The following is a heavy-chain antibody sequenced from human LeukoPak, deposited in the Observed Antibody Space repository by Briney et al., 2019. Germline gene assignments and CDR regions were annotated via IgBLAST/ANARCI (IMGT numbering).Heavy chain of an antibody. CDR2: INHSGST. Sequence: SETLSLTCAVYGESFSGYYWSWIRQPPGKGLEWIGEINHSGSTNYNPSLKSRVTISVDTSKNQFSLKLSSVTAADTAVYYCARGPTPVLRFLEWLLGPLFDYRGQGTLVTVSS. CDR1: GESFSGYY. CDR3: ARGPTPVLRFLEWLLGPLFDY. V-gene: IGHV4-34*01. D-gene: IGHD3-3*01. J-gene: IGHJ4*02.